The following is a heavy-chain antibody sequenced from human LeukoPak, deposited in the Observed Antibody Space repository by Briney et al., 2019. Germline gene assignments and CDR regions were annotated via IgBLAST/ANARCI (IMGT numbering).Heavy chain of an antibody. CDR1: VGSFSGYY. Sequence: PSETLSLTCAVYVGSFSGYYWIWMRQPPGKGREGGGEINHSGSTNYNPSLKSRVTISVDKSKNQFSLKLSSVTAADTAVYYCARHRWLGLVALHPWGQGTLVTVSS. CDR2: INHSGST. D-gene: IGHD6-19*01. J-gene: IGHJ5*02. V-gene: IGHV4-34*01. CDR3: ARHRWLGLVALHP.